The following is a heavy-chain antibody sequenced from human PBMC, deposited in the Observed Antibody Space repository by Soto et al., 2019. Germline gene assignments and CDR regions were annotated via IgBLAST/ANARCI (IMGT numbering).Heavy chain of an antibody. V-gene: IGHV1-18*01. CDR2: ISPFNGNT. D-gene: IGHD3-22*01. CDR1: GYPFTHYV. J-gene: IGHJ6*02. Sequence: VASVNVSCKSSGYPFTHYVITWVRHAPGQGLEWMGWISPFNGNTNYGQTLQGRVTLTTDTSTSTVYMELRSLRSDDTAVYYCARDHSFDRSYYYGIDFWGPGTTVT. CDR3: ARDHSFDRSYYYGIDF.